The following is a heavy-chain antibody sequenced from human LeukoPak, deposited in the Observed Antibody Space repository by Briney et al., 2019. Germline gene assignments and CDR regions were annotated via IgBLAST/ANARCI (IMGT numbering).Heavy chain of an antibody. CDR3: AAPGIAVAGTPYDY. D-gene: IGHD6-19*01. CDR2: INHNGST. V-gene: IGHV4-34*01. CDR1: GGSFSGYY. Sequence: PSETLSLTCAVYGGSFSGYYWSWIRQPPGKGLEWIGEINHNGSTNYNPSLKSRVTISVDTSKNQFSLKLSSVTAADTAVYYCAAPGIAVAGTPYDYWGQGTLVTVSS. J-gene: IGHJ4*02.